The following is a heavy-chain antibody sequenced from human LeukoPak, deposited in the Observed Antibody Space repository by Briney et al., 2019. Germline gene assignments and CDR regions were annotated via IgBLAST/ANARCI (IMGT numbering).Heavy chain of an antibody. J-gene: IGHJ4*02. Sequence: GGSLRLSCAASGFTFSSYWMSLVRQAPGKGLEWVANIKQDGSEKYYVDSVKGRFTISRDNAKNSLYLQLNSLRAEDTAVYYCARDLYSPNDFDYWGQGTLVTVSS. CDR2: IKQDGSEK. CDR3: ARDLYSPNDFDY. CDR1: GFTFSSYW. D-gene: IGHD3-16*01. V-gene: IGHV3-7*01.